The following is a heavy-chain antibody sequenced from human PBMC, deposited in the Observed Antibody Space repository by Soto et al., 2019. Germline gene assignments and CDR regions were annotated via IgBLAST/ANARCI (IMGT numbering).Heavy chain of an antibody. CDR2: ISYSGETK. D-gene: IGHD3-16*02. Sequence: PGGSLRLSCVTSGFTFTKYSMNWVRQAPGKGLEWVSYISYSGETKYYADSLKGRYAISRDDAKNSVYLQMNSLRDEDTAFYYCATYHDSDWETYRFRHWGQGTLVTVSS. J-gene: IGHJ4*02. V-gene: IGHV3-48*02. CDR1: GFTFTKYS. CDR3: ATYHDSDWETYRFRH.